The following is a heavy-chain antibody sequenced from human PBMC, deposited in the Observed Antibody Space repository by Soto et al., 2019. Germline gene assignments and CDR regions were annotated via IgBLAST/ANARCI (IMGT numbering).Heavy chain of an antibody. Sequence: PSETLSLTCTVSGGSISSGGYYWSWIRQHPGKGLEWIGYIYYSGSTYYNPSLKSRVTISVDTSKNQFSLKLSSVTAADTAVYYCASSSENSIYFDYWGQGTRVTVS. CDR2: IYYSGST. J-gene: IGHJ4*02. CDR3: ASSSENSIYFDY. D-gene: IGHD2-2*01. CDR1: GGSISSGGYY. V-gene: IGHV4-31*03.